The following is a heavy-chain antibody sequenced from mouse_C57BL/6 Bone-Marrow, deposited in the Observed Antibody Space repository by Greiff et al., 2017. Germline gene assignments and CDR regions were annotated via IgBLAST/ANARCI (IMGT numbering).Heavy chain of an antibody. CDR1: GYAFSSSW. V-gene: IGHV1-82*01. CDR3: ARGQLRLRRGYVDY. Sequence: VQLQQSGPELVKPGASVKISCKASGYAFSSSWMNWVKQRPGKGLEWIGRIYPGDGDTNYNGKFKGKATLTADKSSSTAYMQLSSLTSEDSAVYCCARGQLRLRRGYVDYWGQGTTLTVSS. CDR2: IYPGDGDT. D-gene: IGHD3-2*02. J-gene: IGHJ2*01.